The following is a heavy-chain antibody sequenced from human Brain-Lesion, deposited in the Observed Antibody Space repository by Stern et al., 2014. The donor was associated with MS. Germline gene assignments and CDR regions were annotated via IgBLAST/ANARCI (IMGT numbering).Heavy chain of an antibody. J-gene: IGHJ5*02. CDR1: GDSISSGGFF. CDR3: ARDWSGSSIHLAPAYGGHIRFDP. V-gene: IGHV4-31*03. D-gene: IGHD5-18*01. CDR2: LSFRGGP. Sequence: VQLVESGPGLVKPSQTLSLTCTVSGDSISSGGFFLCLVPPPPREGPGGVWGLSFRGGPLYNPSLKSRVSISLDTSKNQFSLRLSSVTAADTAVYYCARDWSGSSIHLAPAYGGHIRFDPWGQGTLVTVSS.